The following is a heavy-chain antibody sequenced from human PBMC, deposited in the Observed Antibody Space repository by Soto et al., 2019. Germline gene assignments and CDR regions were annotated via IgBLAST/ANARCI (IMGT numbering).Heavy chain of an antibody. V-gene: IGHV3-23*01. CDR2: ISGSGDST. CDR3: ARGYCIYASCPGDY. D-gene: IGHD2-2*01. Sequence: GGSLRLSCAASGFTFSSYAMSWVRQAPGKGLEWVSGISGSGDSTHYADSVKGRFTISRDSSKNTLYLQMNSLRAEDTAVYYCARGYCIYASCPGDYWGQGTLVTVSS. CDR1: GFTFSSYA. J-gene: IGHJ4*02.